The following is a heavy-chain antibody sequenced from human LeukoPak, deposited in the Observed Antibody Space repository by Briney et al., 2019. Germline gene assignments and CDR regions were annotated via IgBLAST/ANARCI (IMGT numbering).Heavy chain of an antibody. V-gene: IGHV4-39*07. CDR1: GGSISSSSYY. Sequence: SETLSLTCTVSGGSISSSSYYWGWIRQPPGKGLEWIGSIYYSGSTYYNPSLKSRVTISVDTSKNQFSLKLSSVTAADTAVYYCARDPHSSGWPSGYWGQGTLVTVSS. CDR2: IYYSGST. D-gene: IGHD6-19*01. CDR3: ARDPHSSGWPSGY. J-gene: IGHJ4*02.